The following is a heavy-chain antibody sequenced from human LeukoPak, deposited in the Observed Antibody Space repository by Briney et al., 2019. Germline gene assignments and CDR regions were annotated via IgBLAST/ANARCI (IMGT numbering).Heavy chain of an antibody. V-gene: IGHV3-30*18. J-gene: IGHJ3*02. CDR3: AKDRDRTGYYLMTPLRDAFDI. D-gene: IGHD1-1*01. Sequence: GGSLRLSCAASGFTFISYGMHWVRQAPGKGLEWVAFISYDGSNKYYAGSVKGRFTISRDNSKNTLYLQMNSLRAEDTAVYYCAKDRDRTGYYLMTPLRDAFDIWGQGTMVTVSS. CDR2: ISYDGSNK. CDR1: GFTFISYG.